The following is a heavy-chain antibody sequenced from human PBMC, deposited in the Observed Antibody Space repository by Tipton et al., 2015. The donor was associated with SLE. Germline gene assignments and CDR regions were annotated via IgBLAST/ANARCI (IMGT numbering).Heavy chain of an antibody. V-gene: IGHV4-39*07. Sequence: TLSLTCTVSGGSIRSSSYYWGWIRQPPGKGLEWIGSIYYSGSTYYNPSLKSRVTISVDTSKNQFSLKLSSVTAADTAVYYCAGAWQGYCSGGTCYVLDYWGQGTLVTVSS. CDR3: AGAWQGYCSGGTCYVLDY. CDR1: GGSIRSSSYY. CDR2: IYYSGST. D-gene: IGHD2-15*01. J-gene: IGHJ4*02.